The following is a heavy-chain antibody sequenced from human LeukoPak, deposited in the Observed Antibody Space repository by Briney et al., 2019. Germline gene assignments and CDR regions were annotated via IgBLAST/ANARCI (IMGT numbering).Heavy chain of an antibody. V-gene: IGHV4-39*01. Sequence: KPSETLSLTCTVSGGSISSSSYYWGWIRQSPGKGLEWIGSISYSGTTYYNPSLKSRVTISVDTSKNQFSLKLNSVTAADTAVFYCAANSADYNTLGSSYKVWGQGTLVTVSS. CDR3: AANSADYNTLGSSYKV. J-gene: IGHJ4*02. D-gene: IGHD3-10*01. CDR1: GGSISSSSYY. CDR2: ISYSGTT.